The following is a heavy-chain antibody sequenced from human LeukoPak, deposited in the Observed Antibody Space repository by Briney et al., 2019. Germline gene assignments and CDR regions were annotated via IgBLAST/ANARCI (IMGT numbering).Heavy chain of an antibody. CDR3: ASYGSWYEGGFDY. V-gene: IGHV3-7*01. CDR2: INHDGSEK. Sequence: GGSLRLSCVASGFSFSGYWMTWVRQAPGKGLEWVANINHDGSEKYYVDSVKGRFTISRDNAKNSLYLQMNSLRAEDTAVYYCASYGSWYEGGFDYWGQGTLVTVSS. CDR1: GFSFSGYW. J-gene: IGHJ4*02. D-gene: IGHD6-13*01.